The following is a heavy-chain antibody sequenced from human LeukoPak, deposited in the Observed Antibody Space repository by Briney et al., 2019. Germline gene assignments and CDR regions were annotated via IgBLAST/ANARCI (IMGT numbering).Heavy chain of an antibody. CDR1: GDSVSSSRDA. Sequence: SQTLSLTCAISGDSVSSSRDAWNWIRQSPSRVLEWLGRTYYRSNDYAVSVKTRMTINVDTSKNQVSLQLSSVTPEDTAVYYCQRGRKNVFDIWGQGTRATVS. J-gene: IGHJ3*02. CDR2: TYYRSN. V-gene: IGHV6-1*01. CDR3: QRGRKNVFDI.